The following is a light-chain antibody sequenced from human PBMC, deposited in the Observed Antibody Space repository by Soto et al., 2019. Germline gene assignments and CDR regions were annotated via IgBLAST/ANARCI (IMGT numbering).Light chain of an antibody. V-gene: IGKV1-5*03. Sequence: DIQMTQSPSTLSASVGDRVTITCRASQSISSWLAWYQQKPGKAPNLLIYKASTLESGVPSRFSGSGSETKFTLTISSVQPDDFATYYCQQYKSYPLTLGGGTKVDIK. CDR1: QSISSW. CDR2: KAS. CDR3: QQYKSYPLT. J-gene: IGKJ4*01.